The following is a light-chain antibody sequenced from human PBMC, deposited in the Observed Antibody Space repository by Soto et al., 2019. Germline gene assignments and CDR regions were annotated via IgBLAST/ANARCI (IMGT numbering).Light chain of an antibody. CDR2: GAS. CDR3: QQYNSFFYS. J-gene: IGKJ2*01. V-gene: IGKV3-15*01. CDR1: QSVGNN. Sequence: EIVMTQSPATLSVSPGERVTLSCRASQSVGNNLAWYQQKTGQVPRLLIHGASTRATGIPARFSGSGSGTEFTLTISSLQSEDFATYYCQQYNSFFYSFGQGTRL.